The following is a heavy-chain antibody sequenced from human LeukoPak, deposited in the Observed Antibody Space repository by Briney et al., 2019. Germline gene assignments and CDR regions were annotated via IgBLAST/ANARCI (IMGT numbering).Heavy chain of an antibody. CDR1: GVSIRSNY. CDR2: IYYTGST. Sequence: TSETLSLTCTVSGVSIRSNYWSWVRQPPGKGLEWVGYIYYTGSTKYNSSLKSRVTISVDTSRSQFSLKLNSVTAADTAVYYCARGTYNTSPPDLWGQGTMVTVSS. CDR3: ARGTYNTSPPDL. V-gene: IGHV4-59*01. J-gene: IGHJ3*01. D-gene: IGHD1-14*01.